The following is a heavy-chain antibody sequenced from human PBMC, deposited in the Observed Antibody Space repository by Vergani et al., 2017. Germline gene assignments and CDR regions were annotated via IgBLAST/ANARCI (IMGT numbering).Heavy chain of an antibody. D-gene: IGHD7-27*01. V-gene: IGHV4-61*02. CDR2: IYTSGST. CDR1: GGSISSGSYY. CDR3: ARELGMDYYYGMDV. Sequence: QVQLQESGPGLVKPSQTLSLTCTVSGGSISSGSYYWSWIRQPAGKGLEWIGRIYTSGSTNYNPSLKSRVTISVDTSKNQFSLKLSSVTAADTAVYYCARELGMDYYYGMDVWGQGTTVTVSS. J-gene: IGHJ6*02.